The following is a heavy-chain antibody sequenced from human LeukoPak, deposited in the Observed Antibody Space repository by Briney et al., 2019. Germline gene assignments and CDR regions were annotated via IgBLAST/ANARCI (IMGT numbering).Heavy chain of an antibody. Sequence: SQTLSLTCTVSGGSISSGGYYWSWIRQHPGKGLEWIGYIYYSGSTYYNPSLKSRVTISVDTSKNQFSLKLSSVTAADTAVYYCARGGGLYDFWSGYYLTYYFDYWGQGTLVTVSS. CDR2: IYYSGST. CDR3: ARGGGLYDFWSGYYLTYYFDY. V-gene: IGHV4-31*03. CDR1: GGSISSGGYY. D-gene: IGHD3-3*01. J-gene: IGHJ4*02.